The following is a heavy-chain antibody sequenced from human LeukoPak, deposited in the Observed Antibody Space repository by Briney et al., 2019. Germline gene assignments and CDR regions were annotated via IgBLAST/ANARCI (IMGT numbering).Heavy chain of an antibody. Sequence: PGGSLRLSCAASGFTFSSYGMHWVRQAPGKGLEWVAVISYDGSNKYYADSVKGRFTISRDNSKNRLYLQMNSLRAEDTAVYYCAKGTFIVLMVYAMGAVDVWGKGTTVTVSS. CDR1: GFTFSSYG. V-gene: IGHV3-30*18. CDR2: ISYDGSNK. J-gene: IGHJ6*04. CDR3: AKGTFIVLMVYAMGAVDV. D-gene: IGHD2-8*01.